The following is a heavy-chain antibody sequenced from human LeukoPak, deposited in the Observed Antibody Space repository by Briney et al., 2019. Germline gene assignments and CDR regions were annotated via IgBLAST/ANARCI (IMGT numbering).Heavy chain of an antibody. CDR1: GFTFSSYG. D-gene: IGHD6-19*01. CDR3: AKDPSIVVAGNYCDY. V-gene: IGHV3-30*18. CDR2: ISYDGSNK. J-gene: IGHJ4*02. Sequence: GGSLRLSCAASGFTFSSYGMHWVRQAPGKGLEWVAIISYDGSNKYYADSVKGRFTISRDNSKNTLYLQMNSLRAEDTAVYYCAKDPSIVVAGNYCDYWGQGTLVTVSS.